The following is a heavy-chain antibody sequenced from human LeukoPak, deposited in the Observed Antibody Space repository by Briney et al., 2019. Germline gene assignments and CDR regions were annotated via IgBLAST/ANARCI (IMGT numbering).Heavy chain of an antibody. D-gene: IGHD2-15*01. CDR3: ARRILMDV. Sequence: PSQTLSLTCTVSGGSISSGSYCWSWIRQPAEKGLEWIGHIYTSGSTNYNPSLKSRVTISVDTSKNQFSLKLTSVTAADTAVYYCARRILMDVWGNGTTVTVSS. CDR2: IYTSGST. J-gene: IGHJ6*04. CDR1: GGSISSGSYC. V-gene: IGHV4-61*09.